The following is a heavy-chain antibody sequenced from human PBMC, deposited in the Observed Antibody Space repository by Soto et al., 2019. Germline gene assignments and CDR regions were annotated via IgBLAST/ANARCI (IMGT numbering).Heavy chain of an antibody. Sequence: QVQLVQSGAAVKQPGASVKVSCKASGYTFADYYIHWVRQAPGQGIEWMGWINPKSGGTIYAEKFQDRVTMTRDTSIKTAYMELSSLTSDDTAVYYWARVAGPNNWFDPWGQGTLVPVSS. V-gene: IGHV1-2*02. J-gene: IGHJ5*02. CDR3: ARVAGPNNWFDP. CDR2: INPKSGGT. CDR1: GYTFADYY.